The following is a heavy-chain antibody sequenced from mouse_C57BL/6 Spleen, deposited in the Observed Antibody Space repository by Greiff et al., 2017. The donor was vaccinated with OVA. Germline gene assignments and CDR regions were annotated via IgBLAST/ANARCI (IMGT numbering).Heavy chain of an antibody. CDR2: INPNNGGT. CDR1: GYTFTDYN. V-gene: IGHV1-18*01. J-gene: IGHJ4*01. Sequence: VQLKQSGPELVKPGASVKIPCKASGYTFTDYNMDWVKQSHGKSLEWIGDINPNNGGTIYNQKFKGKATLTVGKSSSTAYMELRSLTSEDTAVYYCARGGGPYRDAMDYWGQGTSVTVSS. CDR3: ARGGGPYRDAMDY. D-gene: IGHD2-10*01.